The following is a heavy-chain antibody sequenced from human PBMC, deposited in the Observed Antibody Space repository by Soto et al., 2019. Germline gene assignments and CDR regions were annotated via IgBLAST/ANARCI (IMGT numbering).Heavy chain of an antibody. V-gene: IGHV4-59*01. Sequence: VQLQESGPGLVKPSETLSLTCTVSGGSITSYYWSWFRQPPGKGLEWIGYIFYTGSTNYNSSLKSRAAISVDTSKNQFSLRLSFVTAADTAVYYCARDGVHGGSDYWGQGTLVTVSS. CDR2: IFYTGST. D-gene: IGHD3-16*01. CDR3: ARDGVHGGSDY. CDR1: GGSITSYY. J-gene: IGHJ4*02.